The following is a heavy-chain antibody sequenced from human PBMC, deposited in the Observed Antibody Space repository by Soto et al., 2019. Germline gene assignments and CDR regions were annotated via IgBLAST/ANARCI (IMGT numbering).Heavy chain of an antibody. D-gene: IGHD4-17*01. CDR2: IIPIFGTA. V-gene: IGHV1-69*01. CDR1: GGTFSSYA. J-gene: IGHJ6*02. CDR3: ARALTTHGYYYYYGMDV. Sequence: VKVSCKASGGTFSSYAISWVRQAPVQGLEWMGGIIPIFGTANYAQKFQGRVTITADESTSTAYMELSRLRSEDTAVYYCARALTTHGYYYYYGMDVWGQGTTVTVSS.